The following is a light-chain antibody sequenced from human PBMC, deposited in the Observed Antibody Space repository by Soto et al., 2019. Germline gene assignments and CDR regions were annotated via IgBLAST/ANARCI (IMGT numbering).Light chain of an antibody. Sequence: EIVLTRSPGTLSLSPGERATLSCRASQSVSSSLAWYQQKPGQTPRLLIYDVSNRATGIPARFSGSGSGTDFTLTVSSLEPEDFAVYYCQQRSNWPLTFGGGTKVEIK. V-gene: IGKV3-11*01. CDR1: QSVSSS. CDR2: DVS. CDR3: QQRSNWPLT. J-gene: IGKJ4*01.